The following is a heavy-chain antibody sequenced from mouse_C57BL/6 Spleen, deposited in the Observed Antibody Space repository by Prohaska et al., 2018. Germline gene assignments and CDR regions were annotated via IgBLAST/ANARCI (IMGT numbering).Heavy chain of an antibody. D-gene: IGHD2-2*01. Sequence: GKATLTADKSSSTAYMQLSSLTSEDSAVYFCARLAMVTTPFAYWGQGTLVTVSA. J-gene: IGHJ3*01. V-gene: IGHV1-80*01. CDR3: ARLAMVTTPFAY.